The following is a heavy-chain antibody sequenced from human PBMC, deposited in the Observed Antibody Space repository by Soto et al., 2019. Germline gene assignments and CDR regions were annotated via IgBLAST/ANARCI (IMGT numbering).Heavy chain of an antibody. Sequence: GGSLRLSCAASGCTFSSYGMHWVRQAPGKGLEWVAVISYDGSNKYYADSVKGRFTISRDNSKNTLYLQMNSLRAEDTAVYYCAKRGNYPKIYYYGMDVWGQGTTVTVSS. J-gene: IGHJ6*02. D-gene: IGHD4-4*01. CDR3: AKRGNYPKIYYYGMDV. CDR1: GCTFSSYG. CDR2: ISYDGSNK. V-gene: IGHV3-30*18.